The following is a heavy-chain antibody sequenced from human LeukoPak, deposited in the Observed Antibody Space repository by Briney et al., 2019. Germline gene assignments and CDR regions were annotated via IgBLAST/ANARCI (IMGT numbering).Heavy chain of an antibody. CDR1: GFTFSSYD. D-gene: IGHD4-17*01. V-gene: IGHV3-30*02. J-gene: IGHJ4*02. Sequence: PGGSLRLSCAASGFTFSSYDMHWVRQAPGKGLEWVAFIQHDGSNKYYADSVKGRFPISRDNSKNTLFLQMNSPRAEETAVYYCARGDAVTTFGYWGQGTLVTVSS. CDR2: IQHDGSNK. CDR3: ARGDAVTTFGY.